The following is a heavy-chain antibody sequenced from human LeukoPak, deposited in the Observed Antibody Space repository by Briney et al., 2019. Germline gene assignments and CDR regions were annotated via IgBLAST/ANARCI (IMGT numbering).Heavy chain of an antibody. CDR3: ATYSGVHHKTFDD. CDR2: INQDESEN. V-gene: IGHV3-7*03. J-gene: IGHJ4*02. CDR1: GFTLSRYW. Sequence: GESLRLSCAVSGFTLSRYWMSWVRQAPGEGPEWVANINQDESENDYSDPVRGRFTISSVNTKNSLFLQMNSLRAEDTALYYCATYSGVHHKTFDDWGQGTLVTVSS. D-gene: IGHD1-26*01.